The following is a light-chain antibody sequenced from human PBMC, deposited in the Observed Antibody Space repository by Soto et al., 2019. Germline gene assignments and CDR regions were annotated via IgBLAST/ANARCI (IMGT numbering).Light chain of an antibody. CDR1: QSVSSN. CDR2: GAS. J-gene: IGKJ2*01. CDR3: QQYNKWPYT. V-gene: IGKV3-15*01. Sequence: EIVMTQSPATLSVSPGERATLSCRASQSVSSNLGWYQQKPGQAPRLLIYGASTRATGISARFSGSGSGTECTLTISSLQSEDFAVYYCQQYNKWPYTFGQGTKVDI.